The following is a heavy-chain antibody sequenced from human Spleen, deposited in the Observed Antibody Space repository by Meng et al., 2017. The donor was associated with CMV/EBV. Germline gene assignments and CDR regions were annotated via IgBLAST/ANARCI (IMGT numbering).Heavy chain of an antibody. Sequence: ETLSLSCAASGFTFSSYSMNWVRQAPGKGLEWVSSISSSSSYIYYADSVKGRFTISRDNSKNTLYLQMNSLRAEDTAVYYCAKEWAPHEHFDYWGQGTLVTVSS. CDR3: AKEWAPHEHFDY. CDR1: GFTFSSYS. V-gene: IGHV3-21*01. CDR2: ISSSSSYI. J-gene: IGHJ4*02.